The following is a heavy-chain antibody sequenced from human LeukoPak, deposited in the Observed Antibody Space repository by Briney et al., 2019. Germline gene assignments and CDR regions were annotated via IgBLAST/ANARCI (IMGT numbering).Heavy chain of an antibody. CDR2: IRSKANSYAT. V-gene: IGHV3-73*01. D-gene: IGHD4-11*01. Sequence: GGSLRLSCAASGFTFSGSAMHWVRQASGKGLEWVGRIRSKANSYATAYAASVKGRFTISRDNAKNSLYLQMNSLRADDTAVYYCANPPTVTSFDYWGQGTLVTVSS. CDR3: ANPPTVTSFDY. J-gene: IGHJ4*02. CDR1: GFTFSGSA.